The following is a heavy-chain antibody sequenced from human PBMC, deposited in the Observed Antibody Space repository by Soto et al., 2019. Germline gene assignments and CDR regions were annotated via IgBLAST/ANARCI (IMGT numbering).Heavy chain of an antibody. J-gene: IGHJ4*02. CDR3: ARGSREGDFDY. Sequence: GGSLRLSCAASGFTFSSYSMNWVRQAPGKGLEWVSSISSSSYIYYADSVKGRFTISRDNAKNSLYLQMNSLRAEDTAVYYCARGSREGDFDYWGQGTLVTVSS. D-gene: IGHD2-2*01. V-gene: IGHV3-21*01. CDR2: ISSSSYI. CDR1: GFTFSSYS.